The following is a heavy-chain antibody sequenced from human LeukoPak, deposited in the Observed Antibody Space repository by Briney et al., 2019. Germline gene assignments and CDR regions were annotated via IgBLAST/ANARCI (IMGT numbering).Heavy chain of an antibody. J-gene: IGHJ4*02. CDR3: ARAGGELRRFFDY. CDR2: ISYDGSNK. Sequence: GGSLRLSCAASGFTFSSYGMHWVRQAPGKGLEWVAVISYDGSNKYYADSVKGRFTISRDNSKNTLYLQMNSLRAEDTAVYYCARAGGELRRFFDYWGQGTLVTVSS. CDR1: GFTFSSYG. V-gene: IGHV3-30*19. D-gene: IGHD1-26*01.